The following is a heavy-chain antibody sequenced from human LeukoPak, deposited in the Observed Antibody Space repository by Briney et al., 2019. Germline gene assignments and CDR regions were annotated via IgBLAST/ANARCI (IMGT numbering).Heavy chain of an antibody. V-gene: IGHV4-59*08. CDR1: GGSISSYF. CDR2: IYSSGST. J-gene: IGHJ4*02. CDR3: ARRPTGDPKFDY. D-gene: IGHD7-27*01. Sequence: SETLSLTCSVSGGSISSYFWTWIRQPPGKGLEWIGYIYSSGSTYYNPSLKGRVTISVDTSKNRFSLKLSTVTAADTAVYYCARRPTGDPKFDYWGQGTLVTVSS.